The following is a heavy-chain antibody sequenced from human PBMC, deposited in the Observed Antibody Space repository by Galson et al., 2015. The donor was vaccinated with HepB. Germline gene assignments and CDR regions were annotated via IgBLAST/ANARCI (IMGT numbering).Heavy chain of an antibody. Sequence: SLRLSCAASGFTFSSYAMSWVRQAPGKGLEWVSGLSGSGGSTYYADSVKGRFTISRDNSKNTLYLQMNSLRAEDTAVYYCAKATFWSGYAAGGGIDYWGQGTLVTVSS. CDR3: AKATFWSGYAAGGGIDY. D-gene: IGHD3-3*01. J-gene: IGHJ4*02. CDR1: GFTFSSYA. V-gene: IGHV3-23*01. CDR2: LSGSGGST.